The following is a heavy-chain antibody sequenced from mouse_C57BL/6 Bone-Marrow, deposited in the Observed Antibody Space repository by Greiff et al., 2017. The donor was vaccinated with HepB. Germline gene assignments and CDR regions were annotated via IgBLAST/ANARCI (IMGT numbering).Heavy chain of an antibody. CDR1: GYTFTDHT. V-gene: IGHV1-78*01. CDR3: ARATVVATPYWYFDV. CDR2: IYPRDGST. Sequence: VKLQESDAELVKPGASVKISCKVSGYTFTDHTIHWMKQRPEQGLEWIGYIYPRDGSTKYNEKFKGKATLTADKSSSTAYMQLNSLTSEDSAVYFCARATVVATPYWYFDVWGTGTTVTVSS. D-gene: IGHD1-1*01. J-gene: IGHJ1*03.